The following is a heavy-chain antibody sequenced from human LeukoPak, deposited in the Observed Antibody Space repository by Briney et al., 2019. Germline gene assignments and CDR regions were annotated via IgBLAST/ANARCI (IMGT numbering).Heavy chain of an antibody. CDR1: GDSIINYY. V-gene: IGHV4-59*01. CDR3: ARQAYDSIGFYDY. Sequence: SETLSLTCTVSGDSIINYYWNWSRQPPGKGLEWIGYISDSGSTNYNPSLMSRVTISVDTSKNQFSLKLNSVTAADTAVYYCARQAYDSIGFYDYWGQGTLVTVSS. J-gene: IGHJ4*02. CDR2: ISDSGST. D-gene: IGHD3-22*01.